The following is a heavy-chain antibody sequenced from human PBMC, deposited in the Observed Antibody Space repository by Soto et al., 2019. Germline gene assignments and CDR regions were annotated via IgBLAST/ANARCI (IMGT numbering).Heavy chain of an antibody. CDR3: AXGTFSQRPNLPASKPAARNDQYYYYGMDV. Sequence: AASAKVSCKASGGTFSSYAISWVRQAPGQGLEWMGGIIPIFGTANYAQKFQGRVTITADESXSTAYMELSSLRSEETAVYYWAXGTFSQRPNLPASKPAARNDQYYYYGMDVWGQGTTVTVSS. D-gene: IGHD6-6*01. J-gene: IGHJ6*02. V-gene: IGHV1-69*13. CDR2: IIPIFGTA. CDR1: GGTFSSYA.